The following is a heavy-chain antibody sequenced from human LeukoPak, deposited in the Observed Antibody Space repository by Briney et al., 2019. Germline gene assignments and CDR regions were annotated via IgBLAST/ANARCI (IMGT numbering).Heavy chain of an antibody. Sequence: GESLKISCKGSGYSFSSYWIAWVRQMPGKGLEWMGIIYPGDSDTRYSPSFQGQVTISADKSISTAYLQWNSLKASDTAMYYCAKRINWNVDYWGQGTLVTVSS. V-gene: IGHV5-51*01. D-gene: IGHD1-1*01. CDR3: AKRINWNVDY. J-gene: IGHJ4*02. CDR1: GYSFSSYW. CDR2: IYPGDSDT.